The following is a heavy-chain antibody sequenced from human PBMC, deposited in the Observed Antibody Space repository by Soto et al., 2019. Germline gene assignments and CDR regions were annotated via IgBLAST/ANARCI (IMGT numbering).Heavy chain of an antibody. D-gene: IGHD3-3*01. V-gene: IGHV4-34*01. Sequence: QVQLQQWGAGLLKPSETLSLTCAVYGGSFSGYYWSWIRQPPGKGLEWIGEINHIGSTNYNQSLKSRVTISLYTSKNQFSLKLSSVTAADTAVYYGARGPYYDFWSGYSHFDYWGQGTLVTVSS. J-gene: IGHJ4*02. CDR3: ARGPYYDFWSGYSHFDY. CDR2: INHIGST. CDR1: GGSFSGYY.